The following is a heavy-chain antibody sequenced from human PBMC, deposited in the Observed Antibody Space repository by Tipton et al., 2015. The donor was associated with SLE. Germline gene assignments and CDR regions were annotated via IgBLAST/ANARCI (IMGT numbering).Heavy chain of an antibody. CDR2: IHYSGTT. CDR3: ARTLGAIAHTVYDAFDI. V-gene: IGHV4-59*01. D-gene: IGHD1-26*01. CDR1: GVSISSSY. Sequence: TLSLTCTVSGVSISSSYWCWIRQPPGKGLEWICYIHYSGTTHDNPSLQSRVTMSVDMSKNQFSLRLTSVTAADTAVYYCARTLGAIAHTVYDAFDIWGQGKMVTVSS. J-gene: IGHJ3*02.